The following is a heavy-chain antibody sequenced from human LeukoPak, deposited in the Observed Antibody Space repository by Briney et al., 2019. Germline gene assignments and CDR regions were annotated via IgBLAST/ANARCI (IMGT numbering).Heavy chain of an antibody. V-gene: IGHV1-46*01. J-gene: IGHJ5*02. Sequence: ASVKVSCTASGYIFTAHYLHWVRQAPGRGLEWMGLINPSGSSTLYAQKFQGRVTMTRDTSTNTDYMELSSLRSEDTAVYYCARDNSYSDSSWWFDPWGQGTLVTVSS. D-gene: IGHD1-26*01. CDR3: ARDNSYSDSSWWFDP. CDR1: GYIFTAHY. CDR2: INPSGSST.